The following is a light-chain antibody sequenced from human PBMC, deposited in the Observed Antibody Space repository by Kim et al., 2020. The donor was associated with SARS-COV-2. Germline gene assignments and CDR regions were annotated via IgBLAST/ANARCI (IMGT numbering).Light chain of an antibody. CDR3: QHYDSSLT. CDR1: QSVSSSD. CDR2: GAS. V-gene: IGKV3-20*01. J-gene: IGKJ4*01. Sequence: EIVLTQSPGTLSLSPGERATLSCRASQSVSSSDLTWYQQKPGQAPRLLIYGASTRATGIPERFSGSGSGTDFTLDISRLEPEDFALYYCQHYDSSLTFGGGTKVDIK.